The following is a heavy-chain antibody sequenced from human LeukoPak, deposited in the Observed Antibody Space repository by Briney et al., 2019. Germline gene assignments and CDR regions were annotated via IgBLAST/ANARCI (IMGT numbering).Heavy chain of an antibody. J-gene: IGHJ5*02. D-gene: IGHD5-18*01. CDR2: MNPNSGNT. Sequence: GAPVKVSCKASGYTFTSYDINWVRQATGQGLEWMGWMNPNSGNTGYAQKFQGRVTMTRDTSIGTAYMELSSLRSEDTAVYYCARVHGGYSYANWFDPWGQGTLVTVSS. V-gene: IGHV1-8*01. CDR3: ARVHGGYSYANWFDP. CDR1: GYTFTSYD.